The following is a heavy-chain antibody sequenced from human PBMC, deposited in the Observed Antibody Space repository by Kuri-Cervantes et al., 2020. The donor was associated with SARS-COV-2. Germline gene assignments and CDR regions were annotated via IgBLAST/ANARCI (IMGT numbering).Heavy chain of an antibody. J-gene: IGHJ4*02. Sequence: GESLKISCAASGFTFSSYWMSWVRQAPGKGLEWVAFVRSDGSNKHYTDSVKGRFTISRDNSKNTLYLQMNSLRPEDTAVYYCAREKGSSSWPIDYWGQGTLVTVSS. D-gene: IGHD6-13*01. CDR3: AREKGSSSWPIDY. CDR2: VRSDGSNK. CDR1: GFTFSSYW. V-gene: IGHV3-30*02.